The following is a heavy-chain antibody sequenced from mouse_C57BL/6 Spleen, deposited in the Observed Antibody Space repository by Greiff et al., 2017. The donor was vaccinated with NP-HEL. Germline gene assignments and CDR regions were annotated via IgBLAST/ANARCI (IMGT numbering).Heavy chain of an antibody. CDR2: IYPGNSDT. CDR1: GYTFTSYW. Sequence: EVQLQQSGTVLARPGASVKMSCKTSGYTFTSYWMHWVKQRPGQGLEWIGAIYPGNSDTSYNQKFKGKAKLTAVTSASTAYMELSSLTNEDSAVYYCTREGNYDYDGYAMDYWGQGTSVTVSS. V-gene: IGHV1-5*01. J-gene: IGHJ4*01. D-gene: IGHD2-4*01. CDR3: TREGNYDYDGYAMDY.